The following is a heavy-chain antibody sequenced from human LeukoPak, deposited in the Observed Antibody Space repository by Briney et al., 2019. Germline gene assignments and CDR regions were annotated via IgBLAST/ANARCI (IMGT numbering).Heavy chain of an antibody. CDR2: IIPIFGTA. CDR1: GGTFSSYA. V-gene: IGHV1-69*01. Sequence: ASVKVSCKASGGTFSSYAISWVRQAPGQGLEWMGGIIPIFGTANYAQKFQGRVTITADESTSTAYMELSSLRSEDTAVYYCAREVCSSTSCYTMDDAFDIWGQGTMVTVSS. CDR3: AREVCSSTSCYTMDDAFDI. D-gene: IGHD2-2*02. J-gene: IGHJ3*02.